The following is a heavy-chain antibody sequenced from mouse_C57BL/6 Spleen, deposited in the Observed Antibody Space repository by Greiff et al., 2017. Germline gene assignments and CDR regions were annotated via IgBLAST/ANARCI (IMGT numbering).Heavy chain of an antibody. CDR1: GFTFTDYY. CDR2: IRNKANGYTT. J-gene: IGHJ1*03. V-gene: IGHV7-3*01. D-gene: IGHD1-1*01. CDR3: ARYRYYDSSYFHWYFDV. Sequence: EVKLMESGGGLVQPGGSLSLSCAASGFTFTDYYMSWVRQPPGKALEWLGFIRNKANGYTTDYSASVKGRFTISRDNSQSILYLQMNALRAEDSATYDCARYRYYDSSYFHWYFDVWGTGTTVTVSS.